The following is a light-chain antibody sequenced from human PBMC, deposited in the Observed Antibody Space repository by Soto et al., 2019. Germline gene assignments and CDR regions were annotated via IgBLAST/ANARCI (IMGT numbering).Light chain of an antibody. CDR2: NTN. J-gene: IGLJ3*02. Sequence: QTVVTQEPSFSVSRGTTVTVTCALNYGSVSTNYFASWYQQTPGQAPRTLIYNTNTRSSGVPDRFSGSILGSKAALTITGAQADDESDYYCVLYMGNGIWVFGGGTKLTVL. CDR3: VLYMGNGIWV. CDR1: YGSVSTNYF. V-gene: IGLV8-61*01.